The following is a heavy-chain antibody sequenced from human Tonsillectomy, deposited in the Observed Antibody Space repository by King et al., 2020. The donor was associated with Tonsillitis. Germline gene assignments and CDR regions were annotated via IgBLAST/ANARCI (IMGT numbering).Heavy chain of an antibody. CDR3: ARGVIAVAGTRDYFDY. Sequence: VQLVESGAEVKKPGASVKVSCTASGYSFTSYYIHWVRQAPGQGLEWMGVINPSGGSTNYAQTFQGRVTMTRDTSTSILYMELSSPRSEDTAVYCCARGVIAVAGTRDYFDYWGQGTLVTVSS. V-gene: IGHV1-46*03. D-gene: IGHD6-19*01. CDR1: GYSFTSYY. CDR2: INPSGGST. J-gene: IGHJ4*02.